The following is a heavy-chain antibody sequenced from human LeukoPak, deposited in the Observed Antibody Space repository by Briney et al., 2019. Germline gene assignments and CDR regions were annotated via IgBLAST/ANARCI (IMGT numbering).Heavy chain of an antibody. Sequence: PSETLSLTCAVYGGSFSGYYWSWIRQPPGKGLEWIGEINHSGSTNYNPSLKSRVTISVDTSKNQFSLKLSSVTAADTAVYYCARDSSWYFPDYYYYYMDVWGKGTTVTISS. CDR2: INHSGST. CDR3: ARDSSWYFPDYYYYYMDV. J-gene: IGHJ6*03. V-gene: IGHV4-34*01. CDR1: GGSFSGYY. D-gene: IGHD6-13*01.